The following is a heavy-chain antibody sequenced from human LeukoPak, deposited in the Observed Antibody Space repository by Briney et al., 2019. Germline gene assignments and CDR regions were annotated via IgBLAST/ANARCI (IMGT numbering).Heavy chain of an antibody. V-gene: IGHV4-39*07. CDR1: GGSISSRSYY. D-gene: IGHD5-18*01. CDR3: ARVNVDTAFDY. Sequence: SETLSLTCTVSGGSISSRSYYWGWIRQPPGKGLEWIGSISYSGSTYYNPSLKSRVTISVDTSKNQFSLKLSSVTAADTAVYYCARVNVDTAFDYWGPGTLVTVSS. J-gene: IGHJ4*02. CDR2: ISYSGST.